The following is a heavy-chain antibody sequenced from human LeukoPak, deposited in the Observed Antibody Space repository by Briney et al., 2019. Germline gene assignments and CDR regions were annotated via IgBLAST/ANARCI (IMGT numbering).Heavy chain of an antibody. Sequence: SETLSLTCTVSGGSVSSGSYYWSWIRQPPGKGLEWIGYIYYSGSTNYNPSLKSRVTISVDTSKNQFSLKLSSVTAADTAVYYCAREVEGCSGGSCYPFGAVDYNWFDPWGQGTLVTVSS. CDR3: AREVEGCSGGSCYPFGAVDYNWFDP. J-gene: IGHJ5*02. V-gene: IGHV4-61*01. D-gene: IGHD2-15*01. CDR2: IYYSGST. CDR1: GGSVSSGSYY.